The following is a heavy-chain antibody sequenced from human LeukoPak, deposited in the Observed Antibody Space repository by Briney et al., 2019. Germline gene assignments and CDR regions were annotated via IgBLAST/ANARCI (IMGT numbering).Heavy chain of an antibody. CDR3: AKVRWQWLVRDLFDY. V-gene: IGHV3-23*01. CDR1: GFTFSSYA. CDR2: ISGSGGST. J-gene: IGHJ4*02. D-gene: IGHD6-19*01. Sequence: GGSLRLSCAASGFTFSSYAMSWVRQAPGKGLEWVSAISGSGGSTYYADSVKGRFTISRDNSKNTLYLQMNSLRAEDTAVYYCAKVRWQWLVRDLFDYWGQGTLVTVSS.